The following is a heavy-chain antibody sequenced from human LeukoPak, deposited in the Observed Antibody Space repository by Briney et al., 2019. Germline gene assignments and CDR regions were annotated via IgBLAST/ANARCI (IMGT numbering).Heavy chain of an antibody. CDR2: INHSGST. CDR3: ARGGSSGYYYNVHFDY. CDR1: GVSFSGHY. D-gene: IGHD3-22*01. J-gene: IGHJ4*02. V-gene: IGHV4-34*01. Sequence: SETLSLTCAVYGVSFSGHYWSWIRQPPGKGLEWIGEINHSGSTNYNPSLKSRVTISVDTSKNQFSLKLSSVTAADTAVYYCARGGSSGYYYNVHFDYWGQGTLVTVSS.